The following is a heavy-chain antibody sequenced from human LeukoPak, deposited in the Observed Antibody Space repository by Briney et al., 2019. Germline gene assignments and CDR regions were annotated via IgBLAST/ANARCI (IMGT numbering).Heavy chain of an antibody. CDR2: IRGRAVSYAT. J-gene: IGHJ4*02. CDR3: AKVILDTAGFYFDY. Sequence: PGGSLRLSCAASGFIFSDSAMNWVRQASGKGLEWVGRIRGRAVSYATAYTASMKGRFTVSRDDSKNTLYLQMNSLRAEDTAVYYCAKVILDTAGFYFDYWGQRTLLTVSS. D-gene: IGHD5-18*01. CDR1: GFIFSDSA. V-gene: IGHV3-73*01.